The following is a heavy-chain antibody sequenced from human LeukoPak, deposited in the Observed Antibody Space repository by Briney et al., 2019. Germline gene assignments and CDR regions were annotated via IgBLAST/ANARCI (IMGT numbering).Heavy chain of an antibody. Sequence: SETLSLTCAVYGGSFSGYYWSWIRQPPGKGPEWIGEINHSGSTNYNPSLKSRVTISVDTSKNQFSLKLSSVTAADTAVYYCARGVYYDSSGYSLDYWGQGTLVTVSS. CDR2: INHSGST. CDR1: GGSFSGYY. J-gene: IGHJ4*02. D-gene: IGHD3-22*01. CDR3: ARGVYYDSSGYSLDY. V-gene: IGHV4-34*01.